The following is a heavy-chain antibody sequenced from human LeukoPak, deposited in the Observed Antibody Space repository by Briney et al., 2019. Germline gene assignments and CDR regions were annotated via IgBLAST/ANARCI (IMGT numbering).Heavy chain of an antibody. CDR3: AREWREYSGSYRFFDY. CDR1: GLTFSSYW. CDR2: IKQDGSEK. V-gene: IGHV3-7*05. Sequence: GGSLRLSCAASGLTFSSYWMSWVRQAPGKGLEWVANIKQDGSEKYYVASVKGRFTTSRDNAKNSLYLQMNSLRAEDTAVYYCAREWREYSGSYRFFDYWGQGTLVTVSS. D-gene: IGHD1-26*01. J-gene: IGHJ4*02.